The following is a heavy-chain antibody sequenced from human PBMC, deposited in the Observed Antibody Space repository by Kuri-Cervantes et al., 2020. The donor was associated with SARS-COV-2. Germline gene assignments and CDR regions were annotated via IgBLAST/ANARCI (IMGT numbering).Heavy chain of an antibody. V-gene: IGHV3-30-3*01. J-gene: IGHJ4*02. CDR2: ISYDGSNK. Sequence: GGSLRLSCAASGFTFISYAMHWVRQAPGKGLEWVAVISYDGSNKYFAESVKGRFTISRDNSKNTLYLQMSSLRAEDTAVYYCARNNNWNYTDYFDYWGQGTLVTVSS. CDR3: ARNNNWNYTDYFDY. D-gene: IGHD1-7*01. CDR1: GFTFISYA.